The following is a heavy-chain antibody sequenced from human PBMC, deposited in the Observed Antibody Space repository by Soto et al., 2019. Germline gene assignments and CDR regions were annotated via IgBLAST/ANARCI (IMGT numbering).Heavy chain of an antibody. J-gene: IGHJ6*03. Sequence: GGSLRLSCAASGFTVSSNYMSWVRQAPGKGLEWVSLIYSGGTTYYADSVKGRFTISRHNSKNTLYLQMNSLRTEDTAVYYCARDTVPLGNLRDYYYYMDVWGKGTTVTVSS. V-gene: IGHV3-53*04. CDR3: ARDTVPLGNLRDYYYYMDV. CDR2: IYSGGTT. CDR1: GFTVSSNY.